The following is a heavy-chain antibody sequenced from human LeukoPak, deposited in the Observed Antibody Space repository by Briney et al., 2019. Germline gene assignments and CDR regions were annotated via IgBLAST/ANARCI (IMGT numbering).Heavy chain of an antibody. V-gene: IGHV4-34*01. Sequence: SETLSLTCAVYGGSFSGYYWSWIRQPPGKGLEWIGEINHSGSTNYNPSLKSRVTISVDTSKNQCSLKLSSVTAADTAVYYCARLGQRAGNYWGQGTLVTVSS. D-gene: IGHD1-1*01. CDR2: INHSGST. J-gene: IGHJ4*02. CDR1: GGSFSGYY. CDR3: ARLGQRAGNY.